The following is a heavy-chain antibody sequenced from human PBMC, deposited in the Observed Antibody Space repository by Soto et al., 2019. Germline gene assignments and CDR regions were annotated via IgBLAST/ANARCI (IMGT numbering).Heavy chain of an antibody. J-gene: IGHJ3*02. V-gene: IGHV3-74*03. Sequence: GGSLRLSCAASGFTFSSYAMHWVRQVPGKGLEWVSRINTDGGSSAYADSVKGRFTISRDNAKNTLYLQMNGLRAEDTAVYYCAREAGYCSRTSCYRRAFDTWGQGTTVTVSS. CDR2: INTDGGSS. CDR3: AREAGYCSRTSCYRRAFDT. D-gene: IGHD2-2*01. CDR1: GFTFSSYA.